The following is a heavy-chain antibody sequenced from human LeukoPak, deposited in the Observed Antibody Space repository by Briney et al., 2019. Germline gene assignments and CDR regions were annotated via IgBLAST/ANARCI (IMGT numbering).Heavy chain of an antibody. CDR1: GYSISSGYY. Sequence: SDTLSPTCTVSGYSISSGYYWSWIRQPAGKGLEWIGRIYTSGSTNYNPSLKCRVTISVDTSKNQFSLKLSSVTAADTAMYYCARGRVEMATIDFDYWGQGTLVTVSS. D-gene: IGHD5-24*01. CDR3: ARGRVEMATIDFDY. V-gene: IGHV4-61*02. J-gene: IGHJ4*02. CDR2: IYTSGST.